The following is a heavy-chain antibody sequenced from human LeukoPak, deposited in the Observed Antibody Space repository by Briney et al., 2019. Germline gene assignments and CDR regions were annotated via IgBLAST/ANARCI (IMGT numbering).Heavy chain of an antibody. CDR1: GFTFSDYY. V-gene: IGHV3-11*05. D-gene: IGHD5-24*01. Sequence: RPGGSLRLSCAASGFTFSDYYMSWIRQAPGKGLEWVSHITNGRSNTNYADSVEGRFTISRDNAKNSLYLQMNSLRAEDTAVYYCARDIQLSTWGLGTMVTVSS. CDR2: ITNGRSNT. J-gene: IGHJ3*01. CDR3: ARDIQLST.